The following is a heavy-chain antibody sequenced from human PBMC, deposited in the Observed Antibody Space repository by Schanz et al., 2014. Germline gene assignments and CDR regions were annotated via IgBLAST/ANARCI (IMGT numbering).Heavy chain of an antibody. CDR3: ARVSMEFERGKSYYYYMDV. D-gene: IGHD3-10*01. CDR1: GGTFSSYS. V-gene: IGHV1-69*02. CDR2: IIPILGIA. J-gene: IGHJ6*03. Sequence: QVQLVQSGAEVKKPGSSVKVSCKASGGTFSSYSISWVRQAPGQGLEWMGRIIPILGIANYAQKFQGRVTNTADKSTSTAYMELTSLRSEDTAVYYCARVSMEFERGKSYYYYMDVWGRGTTVTVSS.